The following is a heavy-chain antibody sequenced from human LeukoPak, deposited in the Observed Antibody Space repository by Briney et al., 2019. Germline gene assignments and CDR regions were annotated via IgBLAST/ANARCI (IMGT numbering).Heavy chain of an antibody. CDR3: AELGITMIGGV. CDR1: GLSLKDYE. V-gene: IGHV3-48*03. J-gene: IGHJ6*04. CDR2: ISSSGSTI. Sequence: GGSLRLSCAASGLSLKDYEMTWVRQAPGKGLEWVSYISSSGSTIYYADSVKGRFTISRDNAKNSLYLQMNSLRAEDTAVYYCAELGITMIGGVWGKGTTVTISS. D-gene: IGHD3-10*02.